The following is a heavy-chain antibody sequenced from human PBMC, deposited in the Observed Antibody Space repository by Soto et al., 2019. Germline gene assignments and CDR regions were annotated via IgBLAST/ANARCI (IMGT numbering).Heavy chain of an antibody. J-gene: IGHJ6*02. CDR1: GYTFTSYA. Sequence: ASVKVSCKASGYTFTSYAMHWVRQAPGQRLEWMGWINAGNGNTKYSQKFQGRVTITRDTSASTAYMELSSLRSEDTAVYYCARDRRVVRGVPLTYYYYYGMDVWGQGTTVTVS. CDR2: INAGNGNT. CDR3: ARDRRVVRGVPLTYYYYYGMDV. D-gene: IGHD3-10*01. V-gene: IGHV1-3*01.